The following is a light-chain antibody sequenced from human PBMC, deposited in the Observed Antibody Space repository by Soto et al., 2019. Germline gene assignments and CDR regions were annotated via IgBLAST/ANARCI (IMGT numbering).Light chain of an antibody. V-gene: IGLV2-8*01. CDR1: NSDAGGSTY. J-gene: IGLJ3*02. CDR3: SSNVGGTNLKM. CDR2: EVI. Sequence: QSVLTQPPSASGSPGKSVTISCTGTNSDAGGSTYVSWYQQHPGKAPKLVIYEVIKRPSGVPERFSGSRSGNTASLAVSGLQAEAEADYYCSSNVGGTNLKMFGGGTKLTVL.